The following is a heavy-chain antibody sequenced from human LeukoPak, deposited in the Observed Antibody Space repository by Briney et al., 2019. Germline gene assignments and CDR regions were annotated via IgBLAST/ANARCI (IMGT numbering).Heavy chain of an antibody. CDR3: ARVVVVPAAIILRHSYYYGMDV. CDR2: IKQDGSEK. Sequence: GGSLRLSCAASGFTFSSYWMSWVRQAPGKGLEWVAHIKQDGSEKYYVDSVKGRFTISRDNAKNSLYLQMNSLRAEDTAVYYCARVVVVPAAIILRHSYYYGMDVWGQGTTVTVSS. J-gene: IGHJ6*02. V-gene: IGHV3-7*01. D-gene: IGHD2-2*02. CDR1: GFTFSSYW.